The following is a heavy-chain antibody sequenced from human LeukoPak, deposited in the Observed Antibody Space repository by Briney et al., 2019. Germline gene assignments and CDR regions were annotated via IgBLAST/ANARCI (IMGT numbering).Heavy chain of an antibody. CDR2: IIPIFGTA. J-gene: IGHJ3*02. V-gene: IGHV1-69*05. CDR1: GGTFSSYA. CDR3: ARDPTIPGPHDAFDI. D-gene: IGHD1-20*01. Sequence: SVKVSCKASGGTFSSYAISWVRQAPGQGLEWMGGIIPIFGTANYAQKFQGRVTITTDESTSTAYMELSSLRSEDTAVYYCARDPTIPGPHDAFDIWGQGTMVTVSS.